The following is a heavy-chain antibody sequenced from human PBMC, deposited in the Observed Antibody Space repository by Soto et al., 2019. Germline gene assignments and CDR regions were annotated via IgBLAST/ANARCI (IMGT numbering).Heavy chain of an antibody. CDR1: GFTFSSYA. Sequence: GGSLRLSCAASGFTFSSYAMSWVRQAPGKGLEWVSAISGSGGSTYYADSVKGRFTISRDNSKNTLYLQMNSLRAEDTAVYYCARDHSSSWSLIYYYYGMDVWGQGTTVTVSS. V-gene: IGHV3-23*01. D-gene: IGHD6-13*01. CDR2: ISGSGGST. J-gene: IGHJ6*02. CDR3: ARDHSSSWSLIYYYYGMDV.